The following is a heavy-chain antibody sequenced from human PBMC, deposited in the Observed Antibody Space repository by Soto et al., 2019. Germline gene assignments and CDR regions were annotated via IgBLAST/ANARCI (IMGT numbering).Heavy chain of an antibody. J-gene: IGHJ6*02. CDR1: GGSFNSYA. D-gene: IGHD6-6*01. CDR2: TIPFILTP. CDR3: AGGYHSTSLGCMDV. V-gene: IGHV1-69*01. Sequence: QVQMVQSGAALKKPGSSVKVSCKTSGGSFNSYAINWVRQAPGQGLEWLGGTIPFILTPNYVQQFQGRVTRTADEPTRTGYLELSSLRSDDTAVYYCAGGYHSTSLGCMDVWGQGTTVIVSS.